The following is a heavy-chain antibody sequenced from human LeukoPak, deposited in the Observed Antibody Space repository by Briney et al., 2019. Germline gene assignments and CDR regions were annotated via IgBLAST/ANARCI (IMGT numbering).Heavy chain of an antibody. D-gene: IGHD3-22*01. CDR1: GFTFSSYA. V-gene: IGHV3-23*01. Sequence: PGGSLRLSCAASGFTFSSYAMSWVRQAPGKGLEWVTAISGSGGSTYYADSVKGRFTISRDNSKNTLYLQMNSLRAEDTAVYYCAIYDSSGYYNYWGQGTLVTVSS. CDR3: AIYDSSGYYNY. J-gene: IGHJ4*02. CDR2: ISGSGGST.